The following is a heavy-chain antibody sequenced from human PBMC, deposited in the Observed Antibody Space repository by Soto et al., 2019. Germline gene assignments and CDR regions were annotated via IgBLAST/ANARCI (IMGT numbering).Heavy chain of an antibody. Sequence: PSETMSLTCTVSGESISSPSYYWGWVRQPPGKGLEWVGTIYYRGSSYYNPSLKSRVTISVDTSKNQLSLQLNSVTAADTAVYYCASTFGEMSRLDFWGQGTLVTVSS. J-gene: IGHJ4*02. V-gene: IGHV4-39*01. D-gene: IGHD3-10*01. CDR1: GESISSPSYY. CDR2: IYYRGSS. CDR3: ASTFGEMSRLDF.